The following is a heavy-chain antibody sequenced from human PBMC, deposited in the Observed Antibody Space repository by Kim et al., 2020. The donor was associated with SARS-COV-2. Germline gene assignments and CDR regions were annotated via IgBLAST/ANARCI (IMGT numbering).Heavy chain of an antibody. Sequence: ASVKVSCKASGYTFTSYGISWVRQAPGQGLEWMGWISAYNGNTNYAQKLQGRVTMTTDTSTSTAYMELRSLRSDDTAVYYCARDRRGFRHGSGSYSAYWGQGTLVTVSS. CDR2: ISAYNGNT. CDR1: GYTFTSYG. J-gene: IGHJ4*02. V-gene: IGHV1-18*01. D-gene: IGHD3-10*01. CDR3: ARDRRGFRHGSGSYSAY.